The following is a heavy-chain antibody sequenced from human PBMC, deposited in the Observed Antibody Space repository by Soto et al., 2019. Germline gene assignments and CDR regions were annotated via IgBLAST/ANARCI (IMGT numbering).Heavy chain of an antibody. V-gene: IGHV5-51*01. CDR3: ARHEATYYNFYSIDV. J-gene: IGHJ6*02. CDR2: IHPGESDT. CDR1: GYILTTYW. Sequence: GESLKIYCKGYGYILTTYWIVLVRQMPGKGLEWMGSIHPGESDTRYSPSFQGQVTISADRSITTAYLQRSSLKASDTAMYYCARHEATYYNFYSIDVWGQGTTVTVS.